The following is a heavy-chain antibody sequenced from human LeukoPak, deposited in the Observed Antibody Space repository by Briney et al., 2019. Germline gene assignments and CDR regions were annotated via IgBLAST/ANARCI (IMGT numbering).Heavy chain of an antibody. V-gene: IGHV1-69*13. CDR3: ARDTDWGEWLLSY. D-gene: IGHD3-3*01. Sequence: GASVKVSCKASGGTFSSYAISWVRQAPGQGLEWMGGIIPIFGTANYAQKFQGRVTITADESTSTAYMELSSLRSEDTAVYYCARDTDWGEWLLSYWGQGTLVTVSS. J-gene: IGHJ4*02. CDR1: GGTFSSYA. CDR2: IIPIFGTA.